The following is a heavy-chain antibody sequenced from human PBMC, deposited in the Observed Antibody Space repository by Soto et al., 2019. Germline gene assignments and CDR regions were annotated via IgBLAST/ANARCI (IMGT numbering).Heavy chain of an antibody. CDR2: IIPIFGTA. CDR3: ARDFREDTAMAAGSYYYYGMDV. Sequence: SVKVSCKASGGTFSSYAISWVRQAPGQGLEWMGGIIPIFGTANYAQKFQGRVTITADESTSTAYMELSSLRSEDTAVYYCARDFREDTAMAAGSYYYYGMDVWGQGTTVTVSS. V-gene: IGHV1-69*13. CDR1: GGTFSSYA. D-gene: IGHD5-18*01. J-gene: IGHJ6*02.